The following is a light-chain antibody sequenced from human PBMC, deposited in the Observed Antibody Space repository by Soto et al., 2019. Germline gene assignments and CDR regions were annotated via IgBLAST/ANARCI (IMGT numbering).Light chain of an antibody. V-gene: IGLV2-23*02. Sequence: QSALTQPASVSGSPGQSITISCTGSNSDVGSFDLVSWFQQYPGKAPKLILYEVSKRPLGVSNRFSGSKSGYTASLTISGLQAEDEGDYYCCSYADTTSLFVVGTGTKLTVL. CDR3: CSYADTTSLFV. CDR2: EVS. J-gene: IGLJ1*01. CDR1: NSDVGSFDL.